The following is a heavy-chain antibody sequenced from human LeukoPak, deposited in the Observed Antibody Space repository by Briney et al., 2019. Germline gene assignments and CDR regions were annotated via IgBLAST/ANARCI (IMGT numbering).Heavy chain of an antibody. CDR3: ATRTYGSGSYPRDY. D-gene: IGHD3-10*01. CDR2: IYTSGST. Sequence: SETLSLTCTVSGGSLSSYYWGWIRQPAGKGLEWIGRIYTSGSTNYNPSLKSRVTMSVDTTKNQFSLKLSSVTAADTAVYYCATRTYGSGSYPRDYWGQGTLVTVSS. CDR1: GGSLSSYY. J-gene: IGHJ4*02. V-gene: IGHV4-4*07.